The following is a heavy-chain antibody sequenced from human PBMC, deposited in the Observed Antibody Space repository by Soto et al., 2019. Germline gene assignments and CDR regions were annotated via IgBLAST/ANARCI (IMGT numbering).Heavy chain of an antibody. CDR1: GFTFSSYA. CDR3: AKDEEPSGWFVSGAFEN. Sequence: EVQLLESGGGLVQPGGSLRLSCAASGFTFSSYAMSWVRQAPGKGLEWVSVVIGTDDTTYYADSVKGRFTIPRDNSKNTLYLQMNSPRAEDTAVYSCAKDEEPSGWFVSGAFENWGQGTMVTVSS. J-gene: IGHJ3*02. CDR2: VIGTDDTT. V-gene: IGHV3-23*01. D-gene: IGHD6-19*01.